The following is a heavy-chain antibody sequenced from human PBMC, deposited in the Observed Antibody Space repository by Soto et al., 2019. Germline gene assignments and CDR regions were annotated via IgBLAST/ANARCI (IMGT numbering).Heavy chain of an antibody. CDR1: GGSISSYY. V-gene: IGHV4-59*12. CDR3: ARENYYYGSGSYNWFDP. Sequence: SETLSLTCTVSGGSISSYYWSWIRQPPGKGLEWIGYIYYSGSTNYNPSLKSRVTISVDTSKNQFSLKLSSVTAADTAVYYCARENYYYGSGSYNWFDPWGQGNLVTVSS. J-gene: IGHJ5*02. D-gene: IGHD3-10*01. CDR2: IYYSGST.